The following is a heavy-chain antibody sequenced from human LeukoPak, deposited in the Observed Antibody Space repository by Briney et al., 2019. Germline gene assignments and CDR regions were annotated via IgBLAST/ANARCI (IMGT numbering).Heavy chain of an antibody. D-gene: IGHD1-26*01. CDR1: GIAFDKNA. CDR3: AKQIDSGSYLDRPGPNYFDY. V-gene: IGHV3-23*01. J-gene: IGHJ4*02. Sequence: PGGSLRLSCAAFGIAFDKNAMSWVRQAPGKGLEWVSTISHSGGATHYADSVKGRFTISRDNSKNTLYLQMNSLRAEDTAVYYCAKQIDSGSYLDRPGPNYFDYWGQGTLVTVSS. CDR2: ISHSGGAT.